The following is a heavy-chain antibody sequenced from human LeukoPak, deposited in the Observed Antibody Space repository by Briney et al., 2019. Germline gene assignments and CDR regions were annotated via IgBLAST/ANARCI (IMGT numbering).Heavy chain of an antibody. J-gene: IGHJ4*02. D-gene: IGHD3-3*01. CDR2: IYYSGST. CDR3: ARQIFGVVISFDY. Sequence: PSETLSLTCAVSGYSISSGYYWGWIRQPPGKGLEWIGSIYYSGSTYYNPSLKSRVAISVDTSKNQFSLKLSSVTAADTAVYYCARQIFGVVISFDYWGQGTLVTVSS. V-gene: IGHV4-38-2*01. CDR1: GYSISSGYY.